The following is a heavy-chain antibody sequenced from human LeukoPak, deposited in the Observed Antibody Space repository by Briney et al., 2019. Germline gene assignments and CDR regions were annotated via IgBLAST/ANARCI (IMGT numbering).Heavy chain of an antibody. CDR1: GFTFSSYA. D-gene: IGHD2-15*01. CDR3: ARADCSGGSCTGSFDY. CDR2: ISGSGGST. V-gene: IGHV3-23*01. J-gene: IGHJ4*02. Sequence: GGSLRLSCAASGFTFSSYAMSWVRQAPGKGLEWVSAISGSGGSTYYADSVKGRFTISRDNSKNTLYLQMNSLRAEDTAVYYCARADCSGGSCTGSFDYWGQGTLVTVSS.